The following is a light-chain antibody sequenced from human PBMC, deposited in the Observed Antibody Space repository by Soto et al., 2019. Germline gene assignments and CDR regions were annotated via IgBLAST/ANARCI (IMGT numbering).Light chain of an antibody. CDR1: QSITNW. CDR2: DAS. CDR3: QQYHTYPWT. V-gene: IGKV1-5*01. J-gene: IGKJ1*01. Sequence: DIQMTQSPSTLSASVGDRVTITCRASQSITNWLAWYQQKPGKAPNLLIYDASNLESGVSSRFSGSGSGTDFTLTISSLQPDDFATYYCQQYHTYPWTFDQGTKVEV.